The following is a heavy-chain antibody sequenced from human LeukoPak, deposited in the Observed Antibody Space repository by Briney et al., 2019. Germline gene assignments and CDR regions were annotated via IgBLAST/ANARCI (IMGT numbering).Heavy chain of an antibody. V-gene: IGHV4-39*01. CDR2: IYDSGST. D-gene: IGHD3-22*01. Sequence: TSETLSLTCTVSGGSIRSSYYYWGWIRQPPGKGLEWIGSIYDSGSTYYNPSLKSRVTISVDTSKNQFSLKLSSVTAADTAVYYCARHRGRYYDSSGVNPFDYWGQGTLVTVSS. CDR3: ARHRGRYYDSSGVNPFDY. J-gene: IGHJ4*02. CDR1: GGSIRSSYYY.